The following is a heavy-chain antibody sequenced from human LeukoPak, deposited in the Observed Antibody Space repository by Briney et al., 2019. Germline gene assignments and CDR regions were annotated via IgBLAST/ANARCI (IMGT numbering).Heavy chain of an antibody. V-gene: IGHV1-2*02. Sequence: ASVKVSCMASGYTFTGYYMHWVRQAPGQGLEWMGWINPNSDGTNYAQKFQGRVTMTRDTSISTAYMELSRLRSDDTAVYYCARNGILDYWGQGTLVTVSS. CDR1: GYTFTGYY. CDR3: ARNGILDY. J-gene: IGHJ4*02. D-gene: IGHD1-26*01. CDR2: INPNSDGT.